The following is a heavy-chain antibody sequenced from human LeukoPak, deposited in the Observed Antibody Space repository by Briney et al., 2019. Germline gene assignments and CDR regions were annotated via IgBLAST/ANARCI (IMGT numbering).Heavy chain of an antibody. CDR2: IYYSGST. CDR3: ARGMRVDTTMVVYWFDP. D-gene: IGHD5-18*01. CDR1: GGSISSGGYF. J-gene: IGHJ5*02. Sequence: SETLSLTCTVSGGSISSGGYFWSWIRQHPGKGLEWIGYIYYSGSTYYNPSLKSRVTISVDASKNQFSLKLSSVTAADTAVYYCARGMRVDTTMVVYWFDPWGQGTLVTVSS. V-gene: IGHV4-31*03.